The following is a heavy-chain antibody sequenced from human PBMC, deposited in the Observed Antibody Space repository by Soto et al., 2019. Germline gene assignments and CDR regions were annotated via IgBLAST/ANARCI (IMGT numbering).Heavy chain of an antibody. Sequence: PGGSLRLSCAASGFIFTTAWMTWVRQAPGKGLEWVGQIKSNPDGGSTDYAAPLKGRFTISRDDSTNTLFLRMNSLRVEDTAVYYCITGAPPHWGRGTLVTVSS. CDR3: ITGAPPH. CDR1: GFIFTTAW. J-gene: IGHJ4*02. V-gene: IGHV3-15*01. D-gene: IGHD3-16*01. CDR2: IKSNPDGGST.